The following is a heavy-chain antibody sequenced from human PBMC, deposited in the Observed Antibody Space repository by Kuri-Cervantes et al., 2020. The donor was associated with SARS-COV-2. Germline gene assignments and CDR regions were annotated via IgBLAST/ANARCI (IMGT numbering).Heavy chain of an antibody. J-gene: IGHJ3*02. Sequence: GESLKISCAASGFTFSSYGMHWVRQAPGQGLEWMGIINPSGGSTSYAQKFQGRVTMTRDTSTSTVYMELSSLRSEDTAVYYCARDLEYRHILRDEDAFDIWDQGTMVTVSS. CDR1: GFTFSSYG. D-gene: IGHD3-9*01. V-gene: IGHV1-46*03. CDR2: INPSGGST. CDR3: ARDLEYRHILRDEDAFDI.